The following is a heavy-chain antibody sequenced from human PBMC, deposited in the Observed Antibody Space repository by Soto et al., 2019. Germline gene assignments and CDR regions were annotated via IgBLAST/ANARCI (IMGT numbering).Heavy chain of an antibody. CDR1: GGSFSGYY. D-gene: IGHD6-6*01. CDR3: ARGEYSSSLGFDY. CDR2: INHSGST. Sequence: SETLSLTCAVYGGSFSGYYWSLIRQPPGKGLECIWEINHSGSTNYNPSLKSRVTISVDTSKNQFSLKLSSVTAADTAVYYCARGEYSSSLGFDYWGQGTLVTVSS. J-gene: IGHJ4*02. V-gene: IGHV4-34*01.